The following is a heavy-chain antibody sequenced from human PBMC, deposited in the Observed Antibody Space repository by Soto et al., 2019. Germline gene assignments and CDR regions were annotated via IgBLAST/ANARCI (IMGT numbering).Heavy chain of an antibody. CDR2: ISSSSSYI. V-gene: IGHV3-21*01. Sequence: EVQLVESGGGLVKPGGSLRLSCAASGFTFSSYSMNWVRQAPGKGLEWVSSISSSSSYIYYADSVKGRFTISRDNAKNSLYLQMNSLRAEDTAVYYCARVVGYCSGGSCYVIQNWFDPWGQGTLVTVSS. D-gene: IGHD2-15*01. J-gene: IGHJ5*02. CDR1: GFTFSSYS. CDR3: ARVVGYCSGGSCYVIQNWFDP.